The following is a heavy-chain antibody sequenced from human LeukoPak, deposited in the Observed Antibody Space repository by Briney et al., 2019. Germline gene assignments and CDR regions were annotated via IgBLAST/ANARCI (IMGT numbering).Heavy chain of an antibody. CDR2: IYYSGST. J-gene: IGHJ3*02. Sequence: NTSETLSLTCTVSGGSISSGGYYWSWIRQHPGKGLEWIGYIYYSGSTYYNPSLKSRVTISVDTSKNQFSLKLSSVTAADTAVYYCAREGYCSGGSCYSYPADIWGQGTMVTVSS. CDR1: GGSISSGGYY. D-gene: IGHD2-15*01. V-gene: IGHV4-31*03. CDR3: AREGYCSGGSCYSYPADI.